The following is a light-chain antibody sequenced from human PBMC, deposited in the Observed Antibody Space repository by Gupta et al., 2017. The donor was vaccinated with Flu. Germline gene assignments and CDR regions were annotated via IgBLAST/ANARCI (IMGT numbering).Light chain of an antibody. Sequence: DIQLTQSPSSVSATVGDRVTITCRASQAISNWLVWYQQKPGKAPDLLIYDASILQSGVPSRFSGSGSGTDFTLTISSLQPEDFATYYCQQTNSFPRTFGGGTNLEI. V-gene: IGKV1-12*01. J-gene: IGKJ4*01. CDR3: QQTNSFPRT. CDR2: DAS. CDR1: QAISNW.